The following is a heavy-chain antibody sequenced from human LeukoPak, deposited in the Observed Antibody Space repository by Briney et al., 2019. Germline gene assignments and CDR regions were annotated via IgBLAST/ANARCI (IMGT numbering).Heavy chain of an antibody. CDR2: IWSDATNE. CDR1: GFTFSHFG. D-gene: IGHD1-26*01. J-gene: IGHJ4*02. Sequence: PGTSLRLSCEASGFTFSHFGMHWVRQAPGKGVEWVAVIWSDATNEYYVDSVKGRVTISRDNFKNTVSLQMNRLRGDDTAVYYCAKDGEVRTGRYQDYWGQGTLVTVSS. V-gene: IGHV3-33*06. CDR3: AKDGEVRTGRYQDY.